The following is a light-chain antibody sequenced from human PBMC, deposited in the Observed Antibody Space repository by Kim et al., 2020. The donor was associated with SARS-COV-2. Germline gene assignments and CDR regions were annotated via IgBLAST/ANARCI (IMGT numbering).Light chain of an antibody. Sequence: STGDRVTITCRASQGISSYLAWYQQKPGKAPKLLIYAASTLQSGVPSRFSGSGSGTDFTLTISCLQSEDFATYYCQQYYSYPPLTFGGGTKVEIK. J-gene: IGKJ4*01. CDR3: QQYYSYPPLT. V-gene: IGKV1-8*01. CDR1: QGISSY. CDR2: AAS.